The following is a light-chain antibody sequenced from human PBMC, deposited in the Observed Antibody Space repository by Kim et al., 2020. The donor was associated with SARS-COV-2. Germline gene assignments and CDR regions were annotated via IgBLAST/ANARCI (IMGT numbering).Light chain of an antibody. CDR2: GAS. J-gene: IGKJ2*01. Sequence: ELVLTQSPGTLSLSPGARATLSCRASQSVSSSYLAWYQQKPGQAPRLLIYGASSRATGIPDRFSGSGSGTDFTLTISRLEPEDFAVYYGQQYGSSPPYTFGQGTKLEI. CDR3: QQYGSSPPYT. CDR1: QSVSSSY. V-gene: IGKV3-20*01.